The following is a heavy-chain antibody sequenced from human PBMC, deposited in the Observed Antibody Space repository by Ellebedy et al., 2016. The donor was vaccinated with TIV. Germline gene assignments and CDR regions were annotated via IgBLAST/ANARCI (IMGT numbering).Heavy chain of an antibody. CDR2: ISAYTGNT. CDR3: ARDQGPRYFEY. CDR1: GYTFSHYG. J-gene: IGHJ4*02. Sequence: ASVKVSCKASGYTFSHYGVAWVRQAPGQGLEWVGWISAYTGNTNYAQKAQGRVTMTTDTSTSTAYMELSSLRSDDTAVYYCARDQGPRYFEYWGQGTLVTVSS. V-gene: IGHV1-18*04.